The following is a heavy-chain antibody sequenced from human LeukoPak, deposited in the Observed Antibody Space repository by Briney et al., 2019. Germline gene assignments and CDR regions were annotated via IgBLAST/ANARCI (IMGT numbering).Heavy chain of an antibody. CDR3: ARHSEGGFDY. CDR1: GGSISSGSYY. D-gene: IGHD2-21*01. CDR2: IYYSGST. V-gene: IGHV4-61*01. J-gene: IGHJ4*02. Sequence: PSETLSLTCTVSGGSISSGSYYWSWIRQPPGKGLEWIGYIYYSGSTNYNPSLKSRVTISVDTSKNQFSLKLSSVTAADTAVYYCARHSEGGFDYWGQGTLVTVSS.